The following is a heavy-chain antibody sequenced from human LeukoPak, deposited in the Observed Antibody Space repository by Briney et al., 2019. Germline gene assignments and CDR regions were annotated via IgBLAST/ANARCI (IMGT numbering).Heavy chain of an antibody. CDR2: IKQDGTET. CDR1: GFTFSGYW. V-gene: IGHV3-7*01. J-gene: IGHJ4*02. Sequence: GGSLRLSCAASGFTFSGYWMSWVRQAPGKGLEWVANIKQDGTETYYVDSVKGRFTISRDNAKNSLYLQMNSPRAEDTAVYYCARERIFSYWGQGTLVTVSS. CDR3: ARERIFSY.